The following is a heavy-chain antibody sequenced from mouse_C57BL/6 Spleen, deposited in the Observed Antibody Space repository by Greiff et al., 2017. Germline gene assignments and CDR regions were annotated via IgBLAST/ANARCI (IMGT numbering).Heavy chain of an antibody. Sequence: EVKLLESGGGLVQPKGSLKLSCAASGFSFNTYAMNWVRQAPGKGLEWVARIRSKSNNYATYYADSVKDRFTISRDDSESMLYLQMNNLKTEDTAMYYCVRQTPYYAMDYWGQGTSVTVSS. CDR1: GFSFNTYA. CDR3: VRQTPYYAMDY. V-gene: IGHV10-1*01. J-gene: IGHJ4*01. CDR2: IRSKSNNYAT.